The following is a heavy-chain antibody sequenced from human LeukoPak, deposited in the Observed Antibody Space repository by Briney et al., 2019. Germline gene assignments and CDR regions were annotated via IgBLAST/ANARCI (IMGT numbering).Heavy chain of an antibody. Sequence: ASVEVSCKASGYTFTNYDINWVRQATGQGLEWMGWMNPNSGNTGYAQKFQGRVTMARNTSIGTAYMELSSLRSEDTAVYYCARGDSSGYYNDAFDIWGQGTIVTVSS. D-gene: IGHD3-22*01. CDR2: MNPNSGNT. V-gene: IGHV1-8*01. CDR3: ARGDSSGYYNDAFDI. J-gene: IGHJ3*02. CDR1: GYTFTNYD.